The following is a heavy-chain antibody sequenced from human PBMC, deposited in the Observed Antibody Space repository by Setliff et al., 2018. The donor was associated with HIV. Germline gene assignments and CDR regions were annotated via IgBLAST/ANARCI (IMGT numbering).Heavy chain of an antibody. J-gene: IGHJ6*04. V-gene: IGHV1-46*01. D-gene: IGHD3-10*01. CDR3: ASGKGVGGVIITGGLDV. Sequence: ASVKVSCKASGYTFTSYYMHWVRQAPGQGLEWMGIINPSGGSTSYAQKFQGRVTMTRDTSTSTVYMELSSLRSEDTAVYWCASGKGVGGVIITGGLDVWGKGTTVTVPQ. CDR2: INPSGGST. CDR1: GYTFTSYY.